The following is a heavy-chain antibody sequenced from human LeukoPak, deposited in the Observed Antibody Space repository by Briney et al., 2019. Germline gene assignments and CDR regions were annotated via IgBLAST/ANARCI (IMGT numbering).Heavy chain of an antibody. J-gene: IGHJ1*01. CDR1: GFTFSSYG. CDR2: ISSSGSTI. D-gene: IGHD3-9*01. Sequence: GGSLRLSCAASGFTFSSYGMSWVRQAPGKGLEWVSYISSSGSTIYYGDSVKGRFTISRDNAKNSLYLQMNSLRAEDTAVYYCARDILTGSQSRFQHWGQGTLVTVSS. V-gene: IGHV3-48*04. CDR3: ARDILTGSQSRFQH.